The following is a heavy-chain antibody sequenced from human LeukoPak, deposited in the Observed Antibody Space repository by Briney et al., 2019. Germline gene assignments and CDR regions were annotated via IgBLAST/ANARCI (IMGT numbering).Heavy chain of an antibody. Sequence: SATLSLTCTVSGGSISSGSYYWGWIRQPPGKGLEWFGNIYYTGATYYNPSLKSRVTISVDTSKNHFSLKLSSVTAADTAVYYCARRNIIAAGYFDYWGQGTLVTVSS. J-gene: IGHJ4*02. CDR2: IYYTGAT. CDR1: GGSISSGSYY. V-gene: IGHV4-39*02. CDR3: ARRNIIAAGYFDY. D-gene: IGHD6-13*01.